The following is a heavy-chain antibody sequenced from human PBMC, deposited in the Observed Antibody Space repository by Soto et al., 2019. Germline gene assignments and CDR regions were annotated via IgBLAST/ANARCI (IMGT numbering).Heavy chain of an antibody. Sequence: ASVKVSCKASGYTFTSYGISWVRQAPGQGLEWMGWISAYNGNTNYAQKLQGRVTMTTDTSTGTAYMELRSLRSDDTAVYYCARDYGRDHYDILSYGMDVWGQGTTVTVSS. CDR1: GYTFTSYG. D-gene: IGHD3-9*01. V-gene: IGHV1-18*01. J-gene: IGHJ6*02. CDR2: ISAYNGNT. CDR3: ARDYGRDHYDILSYGMDV.